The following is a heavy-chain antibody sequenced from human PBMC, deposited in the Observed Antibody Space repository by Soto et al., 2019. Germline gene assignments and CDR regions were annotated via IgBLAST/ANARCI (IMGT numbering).Heavy chain of an antibody. V-gene: IGHV1-18*01. Sequence: DSVKVSCKASGYTFTSYCISWVLQAPGQGLEWMGWISAYNGNTNYAQKLQGRVTMTTDTSTSTAYMELRSLRSDDTAVYYCARTRLSYYDSSGPFDIWGQGTMVTVS. CDR2: ISAYNGNT. D-gene: IGHD3-22*01. CDR1: GYTFTSYC. J-gene: IGHJ3*02. CDR3: ARTRLSYYDSSGPFDI.